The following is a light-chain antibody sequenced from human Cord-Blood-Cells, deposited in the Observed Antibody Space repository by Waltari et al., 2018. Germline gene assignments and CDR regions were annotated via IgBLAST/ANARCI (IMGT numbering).Light chain of an antibody. CDR1: QSVSSY. CDR2: DAS. V-gene: IGKV3-11*01. CDR3: EQRSNWPLT. J-gene: IGKJ4*02. Sequence: EIMLTQSPATLSLSPGVRATLSCRASQSVSSYLAWYQQKPGQAPRLLIYDASNRATGIPARVSGSASGTDFTLTVSSLEPEDCAVDYGEQRSNWPLTFGGGTKVEIK.